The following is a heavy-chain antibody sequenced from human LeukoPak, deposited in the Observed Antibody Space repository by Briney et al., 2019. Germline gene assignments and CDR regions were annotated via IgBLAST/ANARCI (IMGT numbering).Heavy chain of an antibody. J-gene: IGHJ4*01. CDR3: ARGRGGPPFDF. V-gene: IGHV3-64*02. Sequence: GRSLRLSCVASGFNFRAYGMHWVRQAPGQGLEYISAISADGGTTFHAESVKGRFTIYRDNSKNTLYLQMGRLRIDDSALYYCARGRGGPPFDFWGHGTLITVSS. D-gene: IGHD3-10*01. CDR2: ISADGGTT. CDR1: GFNFRAYG.